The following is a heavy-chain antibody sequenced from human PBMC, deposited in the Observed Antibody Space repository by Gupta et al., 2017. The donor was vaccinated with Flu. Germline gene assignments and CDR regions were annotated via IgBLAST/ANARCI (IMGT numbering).Heavy chain of an antibody. CDR1: GFTFSTYD. Sequence: EVQLVESGGGLVQPGGSLRLSCAASGFTFSTYDMHWVRQVTGQGLEWVSAIGAAGDTFQPESVKGRFTISRDNARTSFYLQMNSLRVGDTAVYYCARGAITGQSYGGLLGYFGLDVWGQGTTVTVSS. D-gene: IGHD1-20*01. CDR3: ARGAITGQSYGGLLGYFGLDV. J-gene: IGHJ6*02. V-gene: IGHV3-13*01. CDR2: IGAAGDT.